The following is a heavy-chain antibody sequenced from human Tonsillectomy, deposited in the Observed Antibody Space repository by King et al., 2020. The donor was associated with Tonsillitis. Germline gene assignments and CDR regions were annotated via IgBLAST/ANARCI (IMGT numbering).Heavy chain of an antibody. Sequence: VQLQQWGAGLLKPSETLSLTCAVYGGSFKAYYWNWIRQPPGKGLEWIGEINHSGSTNYNPSLKSRVTVSVDTSKNQFSLKLSSVTAADTAVYYCARGIGVARSPFDYWGQGTLVTVSS. CDR2: INHSGST. CDR1: GGSFKAYY. J-gene: IGHJ4*02. CDR3: ARGIGVARSPFDY. D-gene: IGHD2-21*01. V-gene: IGHV4-34*01.